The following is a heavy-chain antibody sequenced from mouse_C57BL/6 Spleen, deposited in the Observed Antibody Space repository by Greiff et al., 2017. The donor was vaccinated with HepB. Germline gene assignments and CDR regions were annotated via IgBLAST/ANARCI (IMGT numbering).Heavy chain of an antibody. CDR2: IWSGGST. Sequence: VKVVESGPGLVQPSQRLSITCTVSGFSLTSYGVHWVRQSPGKGLEWLGVIWSGGSTDYNAAFISRLSISKDNSTSQVFYKMNSLQADDTAIYYCARGGGGAMDDWGQGTSVTVSS. CDR1: GFSLTSYG. V-gene: IGHV2-2*01. CDR3: ARGGGGAMDD. J-gene: IGHJ4*01.